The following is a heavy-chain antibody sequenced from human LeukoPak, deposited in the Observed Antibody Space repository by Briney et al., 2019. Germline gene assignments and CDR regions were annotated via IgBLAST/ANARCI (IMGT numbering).Heavy chain of an antibody. V-gene: IGHV4-34*01. D-gene: IGHD3-9*01. Sequence: SETLSLTCAVYGGSFSGYYWSWIRQPPGKGLEWIGEINHSGSTNYNPSLKSRVTISVDTSKNQFSLKLSSVTAADTAVYYCARHLSNYDILTGYPTGAFDIWGQGTMVTVSS. J-gene: IGHJ3*02. CDR1: GGSFSGYY. CDR3: ARHLSNYDILTGYPTGAFDI. CDR2: INHSGST.